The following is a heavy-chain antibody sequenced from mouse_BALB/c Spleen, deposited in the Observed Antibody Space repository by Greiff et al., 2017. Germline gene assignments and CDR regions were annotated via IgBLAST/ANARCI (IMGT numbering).Heavy chain of an antibody. Sequence: VQLQQSGPELVKPGASVRISCKASGYTFTSYYIHWVKQRPGQGLEWIGWIYPGNVNTKYNEKFKGKATLTADKSSSTAYMQLSSLTSEDSAVYFCARADDGYYFDYWGQGTTRTVS. CDR2: IYPGNVNT. CDR3: ARADDGYYFDY. D-gene: IGHD2-12*01. CDR1: GYTFTSYY. J-gene: IGHJ2*01. V-gene: IGHV1S56*01.